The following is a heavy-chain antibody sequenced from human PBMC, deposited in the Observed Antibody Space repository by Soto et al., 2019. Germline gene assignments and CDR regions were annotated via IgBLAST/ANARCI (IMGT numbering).Heavy chain of an antibody. J-gene: IGHJ2*01. Sequence: EVQLVESGGGLVQPGGSLRLACEASGFSFSGYWMSWVRQAPGKGLEWVANIKQDGSEQYYVDSVKGRFTISRNNAKNSLYLQMNSLRAEDTAVFYCARDFHVWGRGTLVTVSS. CDR2: IKQDGSEQ. CDR3: ARDFHV. CDR1: GFSFSGYW. V-gene: IGHV3-7*01.